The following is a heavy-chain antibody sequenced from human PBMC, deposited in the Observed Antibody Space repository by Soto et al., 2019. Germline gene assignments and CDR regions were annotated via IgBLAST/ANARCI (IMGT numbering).Heavy chain of an antibody. D-gene: IGHD5-18*01. J-gene: IGHJ4*02. CDR2: IRGTGDNT. Sequence: EVQLLESGGDLVQPGGSLRLSCAASGFTFAGHAMYWVRQAPGKGLEWVSAIRGTGDNTYYADSVKGRFTISRDDSKNTRYLRMNSLRAEDTALYYCASARGSTYGFFDYWGQGTLVTVSS. CDR1: GFTFAGHA. CDR3: ASARGSTYGFFDY. V-gene: IGHV3-23*01.